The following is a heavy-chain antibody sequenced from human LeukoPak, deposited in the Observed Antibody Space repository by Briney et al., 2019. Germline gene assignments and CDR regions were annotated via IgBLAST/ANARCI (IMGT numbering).Heavy chain of an antibody. CDR3: ARDYNRNDFYGDYRHFQH. D-gene: IGHD4-17*01. CDR2: MNPNSGNS. J-gene: IGHJ1*01. V-gene: IGHV1-8*03. CDR1: GYTFTRND. Sequence: ASVKVSCKTSGYTFTRNDINWVRQATGQGLEWMGWMNPNSGNSGYAQKFQGGVTITRDNSISTAYMELNSLTSEDTAVYYCARDYNRNDFYGDYRHFQHWGQGTLVTVSS.